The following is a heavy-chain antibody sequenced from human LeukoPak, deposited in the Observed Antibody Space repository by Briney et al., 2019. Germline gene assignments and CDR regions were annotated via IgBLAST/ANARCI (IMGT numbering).Heavy chain of an antibody. D-gene: IGHD3-10*01. Sequence: SETLSLTCAVSGGSISSSNWFSWVRQPPGKGLEWIGEIYDSGGTNYNPSLKSRVTISLDKSQNLFSLRLTSVTAADTAVYYCANFRSDYFDYWGQGTLVTVSS. J-gene: IGHJ4*02. V-gene: IGHV4-4*02. CDR1: GGSISSSNW. CDR3: ANFRSDYFDY. CDR2: IYDSGGT.